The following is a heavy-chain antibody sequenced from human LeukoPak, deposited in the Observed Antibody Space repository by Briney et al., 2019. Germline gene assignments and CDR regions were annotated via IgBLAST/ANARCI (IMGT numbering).Heavy chain of an antibody. CDR2: IYYTGTT. Sequence: PSETLSLTCTVSGGSVNSGSYYWSWIRQPPGKGLEWIGYIYYTGTTNCNPSLKSRVTISVDTSRNQFSLKMTSVTAADTAVYYCATVYDYVQSWGQGTLVTVSS. D-gene: IGHD3-16*01. V-gene: IGHV4-61*01. CDR3: ATVYDYVQS. J-gene: IGHJ4*02. CDR1: GGSVNSGSYY.